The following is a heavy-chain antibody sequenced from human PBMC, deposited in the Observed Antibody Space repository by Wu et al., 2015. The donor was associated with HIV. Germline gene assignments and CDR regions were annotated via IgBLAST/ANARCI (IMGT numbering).Heavy chain of an antibody. CDR3: TAFPRDIWSTGLPY. D-gene: IGHD3-10*01. J-gene: IGHJ1*01. Sequence: QVQLVQSGAEVKKPGASVRVPCKVSGNSLTKLSIHWVRQAPGKGLEWMGGFDPEDGKIIYAQRFQGRVAMTEDRSTDTAYLDLKSLRSEDTAVFYCTAFPRDIWSTGLPYWGQGTLVTVSS. V-gene: IGHV1-24*01. CDR2: FDPEDGKI. CDR1: GNSLTKLS.